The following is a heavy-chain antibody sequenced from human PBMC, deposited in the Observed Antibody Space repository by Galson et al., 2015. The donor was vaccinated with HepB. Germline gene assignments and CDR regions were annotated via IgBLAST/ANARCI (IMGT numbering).Heavy chain of an antibody. J-gene: IGHJ4*02. CDR1: EFTFTSSA. Sequence: SVKVSCKASEFTFTSSAVQWVRQTRGQRLEWIGWIVVGSGNTNYAQKFQERVTITRDMSTSTAYMELSSLRSEDTAVYYCAALNLRRKYGSGSYIDYWGQGTLVTVSS. V-gene: IGHV1-58*01. CDR3: AALNLRRKYGSGSYIDY. CDR2: IVVGSGNT. D-gene: IGHD3-10*01.